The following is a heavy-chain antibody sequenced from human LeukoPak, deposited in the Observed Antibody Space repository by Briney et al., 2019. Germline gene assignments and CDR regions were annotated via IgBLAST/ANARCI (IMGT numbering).Heavy chain of an antibody. CDR1: GFTFSSYG. J-gene: IGHJ4*02. CDR3: AKEGDYDILTGFPRGIDH. CDR2: ISGSGGST. Sequence: GGSLRLSCAASGFTFSSYGMSWVRQAPGKGLEWVSAISGSGGSTYYADSVKGRFTISRDNSKNTLYLQMNSLRAEDTAVYYCAKEGDYDILTGFPRGIDHWGQGTLVTVSS. V-gene: IGHV3-23*01. D-gene: IGHD3-9*01.